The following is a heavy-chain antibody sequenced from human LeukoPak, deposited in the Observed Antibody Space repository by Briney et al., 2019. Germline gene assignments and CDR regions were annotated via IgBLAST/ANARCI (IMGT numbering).Heavy chain of an antibody. D-gene: IGHD6-25*01. CDR1: GFTFSTYT. V-gene: IGHV3-30*04. CDR3: ARKGIGSSRYQNMDV. J-gene: IGHJ6*03. Sequence: GGSLRLSCAASGFTFSTYTMHWVRQTPGKGLEWEAAIISYDGSNKYYAESVKGRFTVSRDTSKNTLYLQMNSLRAEDTAVYYCARKGIGSSRYQNMDVWGKGTTVTVSS. CDR2: ISYDGSNK.